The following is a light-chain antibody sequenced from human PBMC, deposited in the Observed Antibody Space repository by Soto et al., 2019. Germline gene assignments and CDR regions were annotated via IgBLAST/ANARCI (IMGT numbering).Light chain of an antibody. CDR3: SSKSSGSTPML. V-gene: IGLV2-14*01. CDR1: SSDVGGYRF. CDR2: EVS. J-gene: IGLJ3*02. Sequence: QLVLTQPASVSGSPGQSITISCTGTSSDVGGYRFVSWYQHHPGEAPKLIIYEVSNRPSGVSYRFSGSKSGNTASLTISGLQAEDESLYYCSSKSSGSTPMLFGGGTKLTVL.